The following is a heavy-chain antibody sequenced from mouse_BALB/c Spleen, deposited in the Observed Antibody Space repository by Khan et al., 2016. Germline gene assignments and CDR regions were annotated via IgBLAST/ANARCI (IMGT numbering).Heavy chain of an antibody. J-gene: IGHJ2*01. Sequence: EVQLQESGPCLVKPSQSLSLTCTVTGYSITSDYAWNWIRQFPGNKLEWMGYISYSGSTSYNPSLKSRISITRDTSKHQFFLQLNSVTTEDTAKWYCAPTAYYFNYWSQGTTLTVSS. V-gene: IGHV3-2*02. CDR2: ISYSGST. CDR3: APTAYYFNY. CDR1: GYSITSDYA. D-gene: IGHD4-1*02.